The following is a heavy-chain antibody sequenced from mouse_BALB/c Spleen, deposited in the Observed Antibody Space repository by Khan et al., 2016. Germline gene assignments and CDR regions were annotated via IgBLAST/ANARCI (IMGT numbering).Heavy chain of an antibody. CDR3: ARWDPDY. Sequence: QVQLKESGAELVRPGSSVKISCKASGYAFSSFWMNWVRQRPGQGLEWIGQIYPGDGDTNYNGKFKGKATLTADTSSSTAYMQLSSLTSEDSAGYFCARWDPDYWGQGTTLTVSS. CDR2: IYPGDGDT. D-gene: IGHD4-1*01. V-gene: IGHV1-80*01. J-gene: IGHJ2*01. CDR1: GYAFSSFW.